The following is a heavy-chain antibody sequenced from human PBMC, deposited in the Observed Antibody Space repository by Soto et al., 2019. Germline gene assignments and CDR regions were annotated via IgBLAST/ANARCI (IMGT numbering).Heavy chain of an antibody. CDR3: AKERGIITPAAGAY. Sequence: WGSLRLSCAASGFTISTYAXSWVRKAPGKGLEWVSVIRGSGGDTYYADSVKGRFTIARDNSKNTLSLQMKSLRAEDTAVYYCAKERGIITPAAGAYWGQGTPVTVSS. D-gene: IGHD3-16*01. J-gene: IGHJ1*01. CDR2: IRGSGGDT. CDR1: GFTISTYA. V-gene: IGHV3-23*01.